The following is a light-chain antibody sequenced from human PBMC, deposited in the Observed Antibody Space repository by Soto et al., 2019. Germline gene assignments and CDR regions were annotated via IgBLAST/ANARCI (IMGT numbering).Light chain of an antibody. Sequence: QSVLTQPPSASGTPGQRVTISCSGSNSNIGRNDVYWYQQFPGTAPKVLIHGNHRRPSGVPDRFSGSKSGTSASLAISGLQAEDEADYDCCSYAGSDILIFGGGTKLTVL. CDR2: GNH. V-gene: IGLV1-44*01. CDR1: NSNIGRND. J-gene: IGLJ2*01. CDR3: CSYAGSDILI.